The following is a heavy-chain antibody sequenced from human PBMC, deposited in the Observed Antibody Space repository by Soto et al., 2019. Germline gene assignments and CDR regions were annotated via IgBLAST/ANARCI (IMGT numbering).Heavy chain of an antibody. CDR3: AGHAPPWTVVGAIASDMDV. Sequence: GESLKISCKISGYTFTNYWIAWVRQMPGKGLEWMGTIYPGDSNTRYSPSFQGQVSFSADNSISTAYLQWRRLNATATDIYYFAGHAPPWTVVGAIASDMDVWGQGTTVTFSS. D-gene: IGHD2-15*01. CDR2: IYPGDSNT. J-gene: IGHJ6*02. V-gene: IGHV5-51*01. CDR1: GYTFTNYW.